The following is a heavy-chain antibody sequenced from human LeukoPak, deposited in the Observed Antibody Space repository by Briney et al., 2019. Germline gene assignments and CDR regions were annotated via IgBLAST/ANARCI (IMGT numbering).Heavy chain of an antibody. V-gene: IGHV4-31*03. Sequence: SETLSLTCTVSGGSIRSYYWSWIRQHPGKGLEWIGYIYYSGSTYYNPSLKSRVTISVDTSKNQFSLKLSSVTAADTAVYYCARGGDSSGYYRIWFDPWGQGTLVTVSS. CDR2: IYYSGST. J-gene: IGHJ5*02. D-gene: IGHD3-22*01. CDR1: GGSIRSYY. CDR3: ARGGDSSGYYRIWFDP.